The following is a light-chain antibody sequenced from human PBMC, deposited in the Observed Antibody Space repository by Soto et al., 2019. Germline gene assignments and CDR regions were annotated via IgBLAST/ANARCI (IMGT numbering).Light chain of an antibody. CDR2: GAS. CDR3: QQYGSSQWT. J-gene: IGKJ1*01. Sequence: EIVLTQSPGTLSLSPGERATLSYRASQSVSRSYLAWYQQKPGQAPRLLIYGASSRATGIPDRFSGSGSGTDFTLTISRLEPEDFAVYYCQQYGSSQWTFGQGTKVEIK. V-gene: IGKV3-20*01. CDR1: QSVSRSY.